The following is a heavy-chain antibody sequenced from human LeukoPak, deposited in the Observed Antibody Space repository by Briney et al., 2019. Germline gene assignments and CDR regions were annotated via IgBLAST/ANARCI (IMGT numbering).Heavy chain of an antibody. D-gene: IGHD4-17*01. J-gene: IGHJ3*02. CDR3: ARPPDYGDGINDAFDI. V-gene: IGHV1-69*01. CDR1: GGTFSSYA. CDR2: IIPIFGTA. Sequence: SVKVSCKASGGTFSSYAISWVRQAPGQGLEWMGGIIPIFGTANYAQKFQGRVTITADESTSTAYMELSSLRSEDTAVYYCARPPDYGDGINDAFDIWGQGTMVTVSP.